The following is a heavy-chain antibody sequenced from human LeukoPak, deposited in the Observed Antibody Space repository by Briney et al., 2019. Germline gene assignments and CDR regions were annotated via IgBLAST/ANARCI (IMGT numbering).Heavy chain of an antibody. CDR1: GFTFNNYA. CDR3: AKDADYGPGGRFDY. D-gene: IGHD4-17*01. CDR2: ISGSGPTT. J-gene: IGHJ4*02. Sequence: GRSLRLSCAASGFTFNNYAMSWVRQAPGKGLEWVSVISGSGPTTYYADSVKGRFTISRDNSKNMLYLQMNSLRAEDTAVYYCAKDADYGPGGRFDYWGQGTLVTVSS. V-gene: IGHV3-23*01.